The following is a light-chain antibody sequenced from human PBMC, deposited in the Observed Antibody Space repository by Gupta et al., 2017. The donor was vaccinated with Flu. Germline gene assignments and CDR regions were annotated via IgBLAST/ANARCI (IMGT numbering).Light chain of an antibody. Sequence: EIVLTPSPGTLYLSPGERATLSCRASQSVSSYYLAWYQQKPGQAPRLLIYGATSRATVIPDRFSGSGSGTYFILTISILEPEYFALYYCQQYGSSPQTFGQGTKVDIK. J-gene: IGKJ1*01. CDR3: QQYGSSPQT. CDR2: GAT. V-gene: IGKV3-20*01. CDR1: QSVSSYY.